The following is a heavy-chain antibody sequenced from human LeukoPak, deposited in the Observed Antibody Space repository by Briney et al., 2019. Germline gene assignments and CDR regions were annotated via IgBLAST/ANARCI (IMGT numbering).Heavy chain of an antibody. Sequence: PSETLSLTCAVYGGSFSGYYWSWIRQPPGKGLEWIGEINHSGSTNYNPSLKSRVTISVDTSKNQFSLKLSSVTAADTAVYYCARGVVAGNFDYWAREPWSPSPQ. V-gene: IGHV4-34*01. CDR1: GGSFSGYY. J-gene: IGHJ4*02. CDR3: ARGVVAGNFDY. CDR2: INHSGST. D-gene: IGHD6-19*01.